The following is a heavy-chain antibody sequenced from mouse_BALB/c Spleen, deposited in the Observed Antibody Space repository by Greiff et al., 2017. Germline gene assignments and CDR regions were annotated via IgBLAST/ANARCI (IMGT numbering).Heavy chain of an antibody. Sequence: QVQLQQSGAELVRSGASVKMSCKASGYTFTSYNMHWVKQTPGQGLEWIGYIYPGNGGTNYNQKFKGKATLTADTSSSTAYMQISSLTSEDSAVYFCARGMGYYGSSYGWFAYWGQGTLVTVSA. CDR3: ARGMGYYGSSYGWFAY. CDR1: GYTFTSYN. J-gene: IGHJ3*01. CDR2: IYPGNGGT. V-gene: IGHV1-12*01. D-gene: IGHD1-1*01.